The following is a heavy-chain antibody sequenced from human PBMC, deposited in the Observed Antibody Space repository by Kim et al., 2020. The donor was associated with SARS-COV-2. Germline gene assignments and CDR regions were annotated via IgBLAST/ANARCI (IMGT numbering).Heavy chain of an antibody. D-gene: IGHD3-3*01. V-gene: IGHV3-64*01. CDR2: ISSNGGSA. CDR1: GFTFSSYA. CDR3: ARDIGGFWRAFDYYYGMDV. Sequence: GGSLRLSCAASGFTFSSYAMHWVRQAPGKGLEYVAAISSNGGSAYYANSVKGRCTISRDNSKNTLYLQMGSLRAEDMAVYYCARDIGGFWRAFDYYYGMDVWGQGTTVTVSS. J-gene: IGHJ6*02.